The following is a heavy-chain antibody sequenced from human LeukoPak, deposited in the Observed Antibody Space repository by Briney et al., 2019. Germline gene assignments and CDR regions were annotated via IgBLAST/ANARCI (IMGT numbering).Heavy chain of an antibody. CDR3: ARGLTMVRGLRNDMDV. V-gene: IGHV3-11*01. CDR2: ISSSGSTI. D-gene: IGHD3-10*01. J-gene: IGHJ6*02. CDR1: GFTFSDYY. Sequence: GGSLRLSCAASGFTFSDYYMSWIRQAPGKGLEWVSYISSSGSTIYYADSVKGRFTIASDNDKNSLYLKMNSMRDEDTAVYYCARGLTMVRGLRNDMDVWGQGTTVTVSS.